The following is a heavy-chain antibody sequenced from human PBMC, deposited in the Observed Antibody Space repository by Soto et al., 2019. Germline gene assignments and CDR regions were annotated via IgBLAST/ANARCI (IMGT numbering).Heavy chain of an antibody. D-gene: IGHD2-8*02. CDR3: ARDKITGLFDY. V-gene: IGHV4-34*01. CDR2: INHSGST. CDR1: GGSFSGYC. Sequence: QVQLQQWGAGLLKPSETLSLTCAVYGGSFSGYCWTWIRQPPGTGLEWIGEINHSGSTNYNPSLESRVTISVDTSKNQFSLKLTSVTAADTAVYYCARDKITGLFDYWGQGTLVTVSS. J-gene: IGHJ4*02.